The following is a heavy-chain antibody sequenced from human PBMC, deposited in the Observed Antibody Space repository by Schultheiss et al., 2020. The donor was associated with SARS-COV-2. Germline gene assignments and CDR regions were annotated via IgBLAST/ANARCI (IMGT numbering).Heavy chain of an antibody. Sequence: ETLSLTCTVSGGSISSYYWSWIRQPPGKGLEWIGYIYYSGSTNYNPSLKSRVTISVDTSKNQFSLKLSSVTAADTAVYYCARHTYYYDSSGYRDYWGQGTLVTVSS. CDR2: IYYSGST. CDR1: GGSISSYY. CDR3: ARHTYYYDSSGYRDY. D-gene: IGHD3-22*01. J-gene: IGHJ4*02. V-gene: IGHV4-59*08.